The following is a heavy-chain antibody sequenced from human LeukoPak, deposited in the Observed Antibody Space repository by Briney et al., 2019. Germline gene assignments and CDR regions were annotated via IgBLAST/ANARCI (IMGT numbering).Heavy chain of an antibody. V-gene: IGHV4-59*01. D-gene: IGHD4-11*01. CDR2: IYDSGST. CDR1: GGSISSYY. Sequence: PSETLSLTCTVSGGSISSYYWSWIRQPPGKGLEWIGYIYDSGSTNYNPSLKSRVTISVDTSKNQFSLKLGSVTAADTAVYYCARASPAVTTYAFDIWGQGTMVTVSS. J-gene: IGHJ3*02. CDR3: ARASPAVTTYAFDI.